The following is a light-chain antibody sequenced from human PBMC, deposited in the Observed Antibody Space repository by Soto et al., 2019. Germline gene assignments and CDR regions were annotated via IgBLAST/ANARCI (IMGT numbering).Light chain of an antibody. CDR3: QKYNSYLWT. V-gene: IGKV1-5*01. Sequence: DVQMTQSPSTLSASVGDRVTITCRASQSISTRLAWYQQKPGKAPKLLIYDASNLEIGAPSRFSGSGSGTEFTLTISSLQPDDFATYYCQKYNSYLWTFGQGTKVDIK. CDR2: DAS. J-gene: IGKJ1*01. CDR1: QSISTR.